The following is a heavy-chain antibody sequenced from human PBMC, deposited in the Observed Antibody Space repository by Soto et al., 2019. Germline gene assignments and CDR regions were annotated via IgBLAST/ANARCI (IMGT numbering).Heavy chain of an antibody. D-gene: IGHD6-19*01. Sequence: QVQLVQSGAEVKKPGSSVKVSCKASGGTFSSYAISWVRQAPGQGLEWMGGIIPIFGTANYAQKFQGRATITADEPTSQAYMELSSLRSEDTAVYYCATDPHSSGWYRRFGYWGQGTLVTVSS. CDR1: GGTFSSYA. CDR2: IIPIFGTA. V-gene: IGHV1-69*12. J-gene: IGHJ4*02. CDR3: ATDPHSSGWYRRFGY.